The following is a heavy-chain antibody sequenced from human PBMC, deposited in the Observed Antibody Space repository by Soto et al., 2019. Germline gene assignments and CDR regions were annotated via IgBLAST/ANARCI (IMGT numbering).Heavy chain of an antibody. CDR1: GFIFSRYE. CDR3: ARDIDYYDSSGYQDY. J-gene: IGHJ4*02. D-gene: IGHD3-22*01. CDR2: INTRGNII. V-gene: IGHV3-48*03. Sequence: WGVLRLSCAASGFIFSRYEMNWVRQAPGKGLEWVSYINTRGNIIHYADSVKGRFTISRDNAENSLYLQMNSLRAEDTAVYYCARDIDYYDSSGYQDYWGQGSLVTVSS.